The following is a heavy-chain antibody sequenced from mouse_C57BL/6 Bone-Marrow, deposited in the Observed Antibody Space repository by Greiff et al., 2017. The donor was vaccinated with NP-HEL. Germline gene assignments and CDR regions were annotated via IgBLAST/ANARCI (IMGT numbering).Heavy chain of an antibody. CDR1: GYTFTSYW. CDR2: IDPSDSYT. D-gene: IGHD1-1*01. J-gene: IGHJ4*01. V-gene: IGHV1-50*01. CDR3: ARLLRYYAMDY. Sequence: QVQLKQPGAELVKPGASVKLSCKASGYTFTSYWMQWVKQRPGQGLEWIGEIDPSDSYTNYNQKFKGKATLTVDTSSSTAYMQLSSLTSEDSAVYYCARLLRYYAMDYWGQGTSVTVSS.